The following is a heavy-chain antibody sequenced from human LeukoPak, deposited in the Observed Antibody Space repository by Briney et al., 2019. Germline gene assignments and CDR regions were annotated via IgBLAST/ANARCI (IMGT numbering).Heavy chain of an antibody. CDR3: ARDAVPFDS. Sequence: ASETLSLTCTVSGGSISSGGYYWSWIRQPPGKGLEWIGYIYHSGSTYYNPSLKSRVTISVDTFKNQFSLKLRSVTAADTAVYYCARDAVPFDSWGQGTLVTVSS. V-gene: IGHV4-30-2*01. J-gene: IGHJ4*02. CDR1: GGSISSGGYY. D-gene: IGHD6-19*01. CDR2: IYHSGST.